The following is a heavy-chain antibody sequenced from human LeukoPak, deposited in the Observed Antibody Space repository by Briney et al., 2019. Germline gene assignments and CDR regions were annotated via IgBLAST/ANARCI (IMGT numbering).Heavy chain of an antibody. D-gene: IGHD2-2*01. CDR1: GGTFSSYA. CDR2: IIPIFGTA. J-gene: IGHJ4*02. Sequence: SVKVSCKASGGTFSSYAISWVRQAPGQGLEWMGGIIPIFGTANYAQKFQGRGTITTDESTSTAYMELSSLQSEDPAVYYCASLKYCSSTSCYLPAFDYWGQGTLVTVSS. V-gene: IGHV1-69*05. CDR3: ASLKYCSSTSCYLPAFDY.